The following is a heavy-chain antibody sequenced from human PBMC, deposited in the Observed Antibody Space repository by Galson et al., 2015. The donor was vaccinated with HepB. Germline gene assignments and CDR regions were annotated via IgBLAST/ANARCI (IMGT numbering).Heavy chain of an antibody. CDR3: ARDLWFGAPEY. CDR1: GYTFTSYA. CDR2: INAGNGNT. V-gene: IGHV1-3*01. J-gene: IGHJ4*02. Sequence: SVKVSCKASGYTFTSYAMHWVRQAPGQRLEWMGWINAGNGNTKYSQKFQGRVTITRDTSASTAYMELNSLRSEDTAVYYCARDLWFGAPEYWGQGTLVTVSS. D-gene: IGHD3-10*01.